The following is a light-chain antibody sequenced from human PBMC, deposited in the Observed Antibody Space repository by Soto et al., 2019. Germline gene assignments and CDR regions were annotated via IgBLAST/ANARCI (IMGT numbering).Light chain of an antibody. CDR1: DNIGPW. CDR2: KAS. V-gene: IGKV1-5*03. CDR3: QQYNSYFWT. J-gene: IGKJ1*01. Sequence: DIQRTQSPSTLSASIGDRFASTCRSSDNIGPWVAWYQQKPGKAPKLLIYKASTLETGAPSRFAGSGSGTGFTLTITRLQPDDFATYYCQQYNSYFWTFGQGTKVDIK.